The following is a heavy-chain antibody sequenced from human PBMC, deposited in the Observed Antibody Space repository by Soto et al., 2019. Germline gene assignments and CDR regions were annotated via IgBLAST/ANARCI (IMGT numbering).Heavy chain of an antibody. CDR2: IYHSGST. CDR1: GYSISSGYY. D-gene: IGHD6-13*01. CDR3: ARLAPIAAADGMDV. Sequence: SETLSLTCAVSGYSISSGYYWGWIRQSPGKGREWIGSIYHSGSTYYNPSLKSRVITSVDTSKNQFSLKLRSVTAEDTAVYYCARLAPIAAADGMDVWGQGTTVTVSS. J-gene: IGHJ6*02. V-gene: IGHV4-38-2*01.